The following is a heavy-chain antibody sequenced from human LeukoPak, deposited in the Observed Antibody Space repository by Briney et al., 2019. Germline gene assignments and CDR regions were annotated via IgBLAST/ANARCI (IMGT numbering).Heavy chain of an antibody. V-gene: IGHV2-5*02. CDR2: ISWDDDK. D-gene: IGHD5-24*01. CDR3: AHSNDGSPHFDY. CDR1: GFSLSTSGVG. J-gene: IGHJ4*02. Sequence: SGPTLVNPTQTLTLTCTFSGFSLSTSGVGVGWIRQPPGKALEWLALISWDDDKRYSPSLKNRLTITKDTSKSQVVLTVTNMDPVDTATYYCAHSNDGSPHFDYWGQGTLVTVSS.